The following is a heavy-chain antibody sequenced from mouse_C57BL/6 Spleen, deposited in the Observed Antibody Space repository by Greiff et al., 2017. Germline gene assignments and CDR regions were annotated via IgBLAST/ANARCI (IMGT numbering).Heavy chain of an antibody. D-gene: IGHD1-1*01. CDR1: GYTFTDYE. CDR2: IDPETGGT. J-gene: IGHJ1*03. Sequence: QVQLQQSGAELVRPGASVTLSCKASGYTFTDYEMHWVKQTPVHGLEWIGAIDPETGGTAYNQKFKGKAILTADKSSSTAYMELRSLTSEDSAVYYCTRDYGSSYDWYFDGWGTGTTVTVSS. CDR3: TRDYGSSYDWYFDG. V-gene: IGHV1-15*01.